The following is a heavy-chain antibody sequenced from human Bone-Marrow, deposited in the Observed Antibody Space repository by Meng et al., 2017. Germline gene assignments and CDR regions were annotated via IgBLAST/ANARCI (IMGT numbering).Heavy chain of an antibody. D-gene: IGHD1-26*01. CDR2: ISYDGSNK. J-gene: IGHJ3*02. CDR3: ARSRLLSGSSLLDAFDI. CDR1: GFTFSSYA. Sequence: GESLKISCAASGFTFSSYAMHWVRRAPGKGLEWVAVISYDGSNKYYADSVKGRFTISRDNSKNTLYLQMNSLRAEDTAVYYCARSRLLSGSSLLDAFDIWGQGNAGHRLL. V-gene: IGHV3-30*04.